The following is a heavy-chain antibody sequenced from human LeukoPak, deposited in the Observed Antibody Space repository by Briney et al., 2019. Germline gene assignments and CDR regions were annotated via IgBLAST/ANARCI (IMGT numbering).Heavy chain of an antibody. V-gene: IGHV4-4*07. D-gene: IGHD3-10*01. CDR3: ARDTYYYGSGRIGMDV. CDR1: GGSISNYY. CDR2: IYTSGTT. Sequence: SETLSLTCTVSGGSISNYYWSWIRQPAGKGLEWIGRIYTSGTTNYNPSLRSRVTMSVDTSKNQFSLRLSSVTAADTAVYYCARDTYYYGSGRIGMDVWGQGTTVTVSS. J-gene: IGHJ6*02.